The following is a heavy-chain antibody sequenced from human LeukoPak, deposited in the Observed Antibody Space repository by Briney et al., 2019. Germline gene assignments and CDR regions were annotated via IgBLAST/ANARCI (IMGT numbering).Heavy chain of an antibody. CDR1: GGSISSYY. V-gene: IGHV4-59*01. D-gene: IGHD3-22*01. J-gene: IGHJ6*02. Sequence: SETLSLTCTVSGGSISSYYWSWIRQPPGKGLEWIGYIYYSGSTNYNPSLKSRVTISVDTSKNQFSLKLSSVTAADTAVYCCASLSGNYYDSSGYYGMDVWGQGTTVTVSS. CDR3: ASLSGNYYDSSGYYGMDV. CDR2: IYYSGST.